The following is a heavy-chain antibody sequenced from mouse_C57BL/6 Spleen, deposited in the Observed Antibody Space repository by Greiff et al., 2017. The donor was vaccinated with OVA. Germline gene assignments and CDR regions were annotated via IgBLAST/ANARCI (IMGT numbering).Heavy chain of an antibody. D-gene: IGHD1-1*01. J-gene: IGHJ4*01. CDR2: ISSGSSTI. Sequence: DVMLVESGGGLVKPGGSLKLSCAASGFTFSDYGMHWVRQAPEKGLEWVAYISSGSSTIYYADTVKGRFTISRDNAKNTLFLQMTSLRSEDPAMYYFARRGHYGSSYVYAMDYWGQGTSVTVSS. V-gene: IGHV5-17*01. CDR3: ARRGHYGSSYVYAMDY. CDR1: GFTFSDYG.